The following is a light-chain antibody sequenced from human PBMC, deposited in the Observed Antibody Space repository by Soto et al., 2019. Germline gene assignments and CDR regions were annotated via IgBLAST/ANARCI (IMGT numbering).Light chain of an antibody. CDR1: SSDVGGYYR. J-gene: IGLJ1*01. V-gene: IGLV2-11*01. Sequence: QSALTQPHSVSGSPGQSVTISCTGTSSDVGGYYRVSWYQQHPGKAPKLMIYDVSKRPSGVPDRFSASKSGNAASLTISGLQAEDEADFYCSSYAGSYSYGFGTGTKLTVL. CDR3: SSYAGSYSYG. CDR2: DVS.